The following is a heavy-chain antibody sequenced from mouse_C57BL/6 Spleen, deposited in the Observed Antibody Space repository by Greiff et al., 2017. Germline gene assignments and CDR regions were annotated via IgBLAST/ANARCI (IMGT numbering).Heavy chain of an antibody. Sequence: EVKLQESVAELVRPGASVKLSCTASGFNIKNTYMHWVKQRPEQGLEWIGRIDPANGNTKYAPKFQGKATITADTSSNTAYLQLSSLTSEDTAIYYCARTYYSNYERYFDYWGQGTTLTVSS. D-gene: IGHD2-5*01. CDR1: GFNIKNTY. CDR3: ARTYYSNYERYFDY. CDR2: IDPANGNT. V-gene: IGHV14-3*01. J-gene: IGHJ2*01.